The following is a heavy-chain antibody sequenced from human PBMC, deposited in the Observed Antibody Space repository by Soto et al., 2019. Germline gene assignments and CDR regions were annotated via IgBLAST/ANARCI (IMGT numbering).Heavy chain of an antibody. V-gene: IGHV1-46*01. Sequence: QVQLVQSGAEVKKPGASVKLSCKASGYTFTSSYVHWVRQAPGQGLKWVAIINPNGGSTNYAQEFQGRVTVTRDTSTSTVFMELSSLHSDDTAVYYCARDLLAANYWGQGTLVTVSS. CDR3: ARDLLAANY. D-gene: IGHD2-15*01. CDR1: GYTFTSSY. CDR2: INPNGGST. J-gene: IGHJ4*02.